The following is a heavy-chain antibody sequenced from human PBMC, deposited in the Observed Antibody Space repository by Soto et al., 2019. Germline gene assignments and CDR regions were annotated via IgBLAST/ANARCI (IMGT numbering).Heavy chain of an antibody. Sequence: SLKISCKVSGYIFTTHWIGWVRQMPGKGLEWVGVIFPRDSDTRYSQSFQGQVTISADKSISTAYLQWSSLKASDSAMYYCARLPTVTTLYYRYGLDVWGQGTAVTVSS. CDR2: IFPRDSDT. CDR3: ARLPTVTTLYYRYGLDV. V-gene: IGHV5-51*01. D-gene: IGHD4-17*01. J-gene: IGHJ6*02. CDR1: GYIFTTHW.